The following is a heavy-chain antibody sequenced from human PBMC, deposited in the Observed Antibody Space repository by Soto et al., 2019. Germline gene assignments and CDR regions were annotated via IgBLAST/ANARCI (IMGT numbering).Heavy chain of an antibody. J-gene: IGHJ4*02. CDR2: ISGTGSST. Sequence: TGGSLRLSCAASGFTFSSYAMSWVRQAPGKGLEWVSAISGTGSSTNYADSVEGRFTISRDNSKNTLYLQMSSLRAEDTAVYYCAKAGGIAVPGTHLDYWGQGTLVTVSS. CDR1: GFTFSSYA. V-gene: IGHV3-23*01. D-gene: IGHD6-19*01. CDR3: AKAGGIAVPGTHLDY.